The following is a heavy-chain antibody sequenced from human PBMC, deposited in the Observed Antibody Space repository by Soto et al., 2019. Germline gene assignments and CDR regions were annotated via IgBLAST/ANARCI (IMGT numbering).Heavy chain of an antibody. CDR3: ARAPRDAIPDY. Sequence: LALTCTVSNGSISNYYWTWIRQSPGKGLEWIGFVYYSGTTNYNPSLKSRVTISLHTSKNQFSLKLTSVTAADTAVYYCARAPRDAIPDYWGQGTLVTV. CDR1: NGSISNYY. V-gene: IGHV4-59*01. D-gene: IGHD2-2*01. J-gene: IGHJ4*02. CDR2: VYYSGTT.